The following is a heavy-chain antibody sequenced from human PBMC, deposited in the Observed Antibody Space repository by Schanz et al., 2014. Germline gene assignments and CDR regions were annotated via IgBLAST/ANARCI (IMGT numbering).Heavy chain of an antibody. V-gene: IGHV4-59*01. J-gene: IGHJ6*02. CDR3: ARAEINSGYARYYYGMDV. Sequence: QVQLQESGPGLVKPSETLSLTCTVSGGSINSYYWTWIRQPPGKGLEWIGYIYYSGSTNYNPSLKSRVTISVDTSKNQFSLKLSSVTAADTAVYYCARAEINSGYARYYYGMDVWGQGTTVTVSS. D-gene: IGHD5-12*01. CDR2: IYYSGST. CDR1: GGSINSYY.